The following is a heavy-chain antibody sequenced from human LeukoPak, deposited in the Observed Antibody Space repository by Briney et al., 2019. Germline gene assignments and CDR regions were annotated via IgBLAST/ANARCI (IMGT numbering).Heavy chain of an antibody. CDR1: GYTFTSYG. CDR2: ISGINGNT. Sequence: ASVKVSCKTSGYTFTSYGINWVRQAPGQGLEWMGWISGINGNTNLAQKMRGRVTLTTDSSTRTGYMELRSLRSDDTAVYYYARGTVGGKDYFYMDVWGKGTTVTVSS. D-gene: IGHD4-11*01. J-gene: IGHJ6*03. V-gene: IGHV1-18*01. CDR3: ARGTVGGKDYFYMDV.